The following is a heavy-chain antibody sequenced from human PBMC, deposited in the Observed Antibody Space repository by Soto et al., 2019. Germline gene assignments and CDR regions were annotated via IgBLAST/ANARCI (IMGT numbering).Heavy chain of an antibody. CDR1: GYTFTSYG. CDR2: ISAYNGNT. V-gene: IGHV1-18*04. J-gene: IGHJ6*02. CDR3: ARVSSRRAYYSYYSGMDV. Sequence: ASVKVSCKASGYTFTSYGISWVRQAPGQGLEWMGWISAYNGNTNYAQKLQGRVTMTTDTSTSTAYMELRSLRSDDTAVYYCARVSSRRAYYSYYSGMDVWGQGTTGTVPS. D-gene: IGHD6-13*01.